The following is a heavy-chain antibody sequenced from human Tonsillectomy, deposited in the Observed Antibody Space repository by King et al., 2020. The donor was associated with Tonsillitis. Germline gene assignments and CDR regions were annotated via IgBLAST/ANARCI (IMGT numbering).Heavy chain of an antibody. CDR1: GGSISSGGFY. Sequence: QLQESGPGLVKPSQTLSLTCTVSGGSISSGGFYWSWIRQHPGKGLEWIGYIFYSGTTYYNPSLRSRVAISQDTSKNQFSLRFSSLTAADTAVYYCARSTADLNDAFDIWGHGTMVTVSS. CDR2: IFYSGTT. D-gene: IGHD2-2*01. CDR3: ARSTADLNDAFDI. V-gene: IGHV4-31*03. J-gene: IGHJ3*02.